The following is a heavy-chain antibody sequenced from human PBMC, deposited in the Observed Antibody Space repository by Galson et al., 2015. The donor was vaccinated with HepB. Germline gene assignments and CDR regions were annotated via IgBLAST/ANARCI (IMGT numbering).Heavy chain of an antibody. CDR2: ISAYNGNT. Sequence: SVKVSCKASGYTFTSYGISWVRQAPGQGLEWLGWISAYNGNTNYAQKLQGRVTMTTDTSTSTAYMELRSLRSDDTAVYYCARAGLYGGNSWGYWYFDLWGRGTLVTVSS. CDR1: GYTFTSYG. D-gene: IGHD4-23*01. V-gene: IGHV1-18*04. CDR3: ARAGLYGGNSWGYWYFDL. J-gene: IGHJ2*01.